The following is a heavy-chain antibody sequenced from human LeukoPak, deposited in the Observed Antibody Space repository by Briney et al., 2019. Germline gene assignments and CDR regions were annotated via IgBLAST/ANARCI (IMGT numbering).Heavy chain of an antibody. D-gene: IGHD4-17*01. V-gene: IGHV4-59*01. CDR3: ARASHDYGDYSHFDY. Sequence: SSETLSLICTVSRGSISNNYWSWIRQRPGKGLEWIGYIYYSGSTKYNPSLMSRVTISVDTSKNQFSLRLSSVTAADTAVYYCARASHDYGDYSHFDYWGQGTLVTVSS. CDR2: IYYSGST. CDR1: RGSISNNY. J-gene: IGHJ4*02.